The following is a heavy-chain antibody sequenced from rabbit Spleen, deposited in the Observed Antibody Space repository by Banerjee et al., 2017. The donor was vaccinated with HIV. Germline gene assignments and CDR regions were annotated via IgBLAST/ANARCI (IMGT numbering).Heavy chain of an antibody. CDR1: GFSFSSKYW. J-gene: IGHJ6*01. CDR3: ARDTSTSFSSYGMDL. D-gene: IGHD1-1*01. Sequence: QEQLVESGGGLVQPEGSLTLTCTASGFSFSSKYWICWVRQAPGKGLESIACIYSGSSGNTYYASWAKGRFTISKTSSTTVTLQMTSLTAADTATYFCARDTSTSFSSYGMDLWGPGTLVTVS. CDR2: IYSGSSGNT. V-gene: IGHV1S45*01.